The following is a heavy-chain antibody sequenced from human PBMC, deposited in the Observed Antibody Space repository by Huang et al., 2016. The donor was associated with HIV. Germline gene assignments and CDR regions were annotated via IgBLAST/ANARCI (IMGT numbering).Heavy chain of an antibody. D-gene: IGHD1-7*01. Sequence: LVESGGGVVQPGGSRRLSCAGSTATFNAYWLSWVRQRPGQGLELVANIKQDGSEKYYMDSVEGRFNISRDNVKKLLFLEMNNLRVADTAVYYCATKASAMDIWGQGTTVIVSS. CDR1: TATFNAYW. J-gene: IGHJ6*02. V-gene: IGHV3-7*01. CDR3: ATKASAMDI. CDR2: IKQDGSEK.